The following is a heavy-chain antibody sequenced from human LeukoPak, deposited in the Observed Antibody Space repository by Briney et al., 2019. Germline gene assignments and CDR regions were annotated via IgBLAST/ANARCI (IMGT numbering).Heavy chain of an antibody. CDR1: GYTFTSYY. J-gene: IGHJ4*02. CDR2: INPSGGST. CDR3: ARPQIPTSYYGSSGYLTPRFDY. D-gene: IGHD3-22*01. V-gene: IGHV1-46*01. Sequence: ASVKVSCKASGYTFTSYYIHWVRQAPGQGLEWMGIINPSGGSTTYTQKFQGRVTMTRDTSTSTVYMELSSLRSEDTAVYYCARPQIPTSYYGSSGYLTPRFDYWGQGTLVTVSS.